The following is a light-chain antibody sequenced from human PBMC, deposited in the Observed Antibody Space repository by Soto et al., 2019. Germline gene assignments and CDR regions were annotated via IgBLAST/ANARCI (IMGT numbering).Light chain of an antibody. CDR2: EGS. Sequence: QSVLTQPASVSGSPGQSITISCTGTSSDDGSYNLVSWYQQHPGKAPKLMIYEGSKRPSGVSNRFSGSKSGNTASLTISGLQAEDEADYYCCSYAGSSTPHVVFGGGTQLTVL. J-gene: IGLJ2*01. CDR3: CSYAGSSTPHVV. CDR1: SSDDGSYNL. V-gene: IGLV2-23*01.